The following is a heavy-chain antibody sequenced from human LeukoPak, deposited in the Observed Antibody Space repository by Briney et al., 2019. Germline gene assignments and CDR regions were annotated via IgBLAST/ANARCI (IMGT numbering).Heavy chain of an antibody. V-gene: IGHV1-2*02. Sequence: ASVKVSCKASVYIFSDYWVHWVRQAPGRGLECMGWIDPASGTTNEPQKFKGRITVTRDTSASTVYMDLTGLTTDDTAVYYCARVGAPGGLRPYHYYYWGQGTLVTVSS. CDR2: IDPASGTT. J-gene: IGHJ4*02. D-gene: IGHD3-10*01. CDR1: VYIFSDYW. CDR3: ARVGAPGGLRPYHYYY.